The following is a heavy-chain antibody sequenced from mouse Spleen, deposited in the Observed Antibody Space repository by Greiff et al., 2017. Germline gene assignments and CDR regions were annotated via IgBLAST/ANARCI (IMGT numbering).Heavy chain of an antibody. CDR3: ARGGYYGSRDY. CDR1: GYAFSSSW. CDR2: IYPGDGDT. D-gene: IGHD1-1*01. Sequence: QVQLQQSGPELVKPGASVKISCKASGYAFSSSWMNWVKQRPGKGLEWIGRIYPGDGDTNYNGKFKGKATLTADKSSSTAYMQLSSLTSEDSAVYFCARGGYYGSRDYWGQGTTLTVSS. J-gene: IGHJ2*01. V-gene: IGHV1-82*01.